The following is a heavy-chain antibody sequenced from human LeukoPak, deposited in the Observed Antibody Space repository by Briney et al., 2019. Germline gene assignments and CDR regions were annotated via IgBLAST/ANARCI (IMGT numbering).Heavy chain of an antibody. V-gene: IGHV4-59*08. CDR2: IYYSGST. CDR1: GGSISSFY. D-gene: IGHD6-6*01. Sequence: SETLSLTCTVSGGSISSFYWSWIRQPPGKGLEWIGDIYYSGSTNHNPSLQGRVTISVDTSKNQFSLRLSSVPAADTAVYYCARLSRMSSSIAYHAFDIWGQGTMVTVSS. J-gene: IGHJ3*02. CDR3: ARLSRMSSSIAYHAFDI.